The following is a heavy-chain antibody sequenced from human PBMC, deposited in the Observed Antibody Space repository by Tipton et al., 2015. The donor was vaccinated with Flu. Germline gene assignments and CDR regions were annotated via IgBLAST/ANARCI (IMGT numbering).Heavy chain of an antibody. V-gene: IGHV4-38-2*02. CDR3: AMYYYDSSAYYSQGWFDY. Sequence: TLSLTCTVSGDSMRSDYFWAWIRQAPGKGLEWIGNIHYSGSPHYNPSLKSRVTITVGTSKNQFSLRLSSMTAADTAVYYCAMYYYDSSAYYSQGWFDYWGQGTLVTVSS. J-gene: IGHJ5*01. CDR2: IHYSGSP. CDR1: GDSMRSDYF. D-gene: IGHD3-22*01.